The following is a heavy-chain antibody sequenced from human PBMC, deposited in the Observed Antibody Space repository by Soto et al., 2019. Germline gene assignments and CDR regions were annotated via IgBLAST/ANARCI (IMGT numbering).Heavy chain of an antibody. Sequence: QVQLQQWGAGPLRPLETLSLTCGVSGGSFSGYYWAWIRQSPGKGLEWIGEINDRGSINYNPSLKSRVSITVVRSKNNISLNLRSVTAADTVVYYCARESHDILTGPPWVWYFDLWGRGTLVTVSS. J-gene: IGHJ2*01. CDR3: ARESHDILTGPPWVWYFDL. V-gene: IGHV4-34*01. CDR2: INDRGSI. CDR1: GGSFSGYY. D-gene: IGHD3-9*01.